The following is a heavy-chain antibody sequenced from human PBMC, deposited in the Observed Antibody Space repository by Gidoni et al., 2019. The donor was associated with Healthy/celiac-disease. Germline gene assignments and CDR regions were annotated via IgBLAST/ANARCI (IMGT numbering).Heavy chain of an antibody. CDR1: GFTVSSNY. CDR3: ARAPIRRYCSGGSCYAYYYYMDV. J-gene: IGHJ6*03. D-gene: IGHD2-15*01. CDR2: IYSGGST. Sequence: EVQLVESGGGLIQPGGSLRLSCAASGFTVSSNYMSWVRQAPGKGLEWVSVIYSGGSTYYADSVKGRFTISRDNSKNTLYLQMNSLRAEDTAVYYCARAPIRRYCSGGSCYAYYYYMDVWGKGTTVTVSS. V-gene: IGHV3-53*01.